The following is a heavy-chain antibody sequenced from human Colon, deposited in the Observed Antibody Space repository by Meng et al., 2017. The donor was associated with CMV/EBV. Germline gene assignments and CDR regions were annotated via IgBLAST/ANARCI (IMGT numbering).Heavy chain of an antibody. CDR3: AKEFPSLKLVPYHYYAMDV. Sequence: GESLKISCAVSGFTSTTHGMHWVRQAPGKGLEWVVFIAYDGSKTLHADSVKGRFTISRDKSNNTLYLQMNSLRPDDTAVYYCAKEFPSLKLVPYHYYAMDVWGQGNTVTVSS. CDR2: IAYDGSKT. J-gene: IGHJ6*02. CDR1: GFTSTTHG. V-gene: IGHV3-30*02. D-gene: IGHD3-9*01.